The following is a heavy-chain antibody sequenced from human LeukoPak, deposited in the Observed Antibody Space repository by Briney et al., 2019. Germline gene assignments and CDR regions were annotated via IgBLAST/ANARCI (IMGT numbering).Heavy chain of an antibody. CDR2: IDYSGST. Sequence: PSETLSLTCTVSGVSISTFYWSWIRQPPGKGLEWIGYIDYSGSTNYNPSLKSRVTISVDTSKNQFSLKLRSVTAADTAVYYCARGGCGYSYEIDYWGQGTLVTVSS. CDR3: ARGGCGYSYEIDY. D-gene: IGHD5-18*01. V-gene: IGHV4-59*01. CDR1: GVSISTFY. J-gene: IGHJ4*02.